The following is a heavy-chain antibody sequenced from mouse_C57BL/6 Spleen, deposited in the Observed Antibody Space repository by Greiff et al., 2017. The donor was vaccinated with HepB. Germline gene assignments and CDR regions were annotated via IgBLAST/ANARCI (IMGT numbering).Heavy chain of an antibody. CDR3: ARSPSWYFDV. CDR2: IYPGSGST. V-gene: IGHV1-55*01. Sequence: QVQLQQPGAELVKPGASVKMSCKASGYTFTSYWITWVKQRPGQGLEWIGDIYPGSGSTNYNEKFKSKATLTVDTSSSTAYMQLSSLTSEDSVVYYCARSPSWYFDVWGTGTTVTVSS. CDR1: GYTFTSYW. J-gene: IGHJ1*03.